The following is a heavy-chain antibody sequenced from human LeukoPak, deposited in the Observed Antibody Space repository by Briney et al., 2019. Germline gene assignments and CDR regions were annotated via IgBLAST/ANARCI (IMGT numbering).Heavy chain of an antibody. D-gene: IGHD1-14*01. CDR3: ARAHTGGYFDY. V-gene: IGHV4-59*01. CDR1: GGSISSYY. J-gene: IGHJ4*02. CDR2: IYYSGST. Sequence: SETLSLTCTVSGGSISSYYWSWIRQPPGKGLEWIGYIYYSGSTNYNPSLKSRVTISVDTSKNQFSLKLSSVTAADTAVYYCARAHTGGYFDYWGQGTLVTVSS.